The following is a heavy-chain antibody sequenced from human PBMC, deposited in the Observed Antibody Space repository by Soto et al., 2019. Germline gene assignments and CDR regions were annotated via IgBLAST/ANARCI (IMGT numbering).Heavy chain of an antibody. Sequence: EVQLVESGGGLVKPGGSLRLSCAASGFTFSSYSMNWVRQAPGKGLEWVSSISSSSSYIYYADSVKGRFTISRDNAKNPLYLQMNSLRAEDTAVYYCARDQPRYSYGYGLGYWGQGTLVTVSS. CDR3: ARDQPRYSYGYGLGY. D-gene: IGHD5-18*01. J-gene: IGHJ4*02. CDR1: GFTFSSYS. CDR2: ISSSSSYI. V-gene: IGHV3-21*01.